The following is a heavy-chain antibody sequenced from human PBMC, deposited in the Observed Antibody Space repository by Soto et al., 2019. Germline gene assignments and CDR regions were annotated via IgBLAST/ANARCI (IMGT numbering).Heavy chain of an antibody. CDR1: GGSVSSGSYY. CDR2: IYYSGST. J-gene: IGHJ3*02. Sequence: SETLSLTCTVSGGSVSSGSYYWSWIRQPPGKGLEWIGYIYYSGSTNYNPSLKSRVTIPVDTSKNQFSLKLSSVTAADTAVYCWAGARRGIAARQDGFDIWGQGTMVTVSS. CDR3: AGARRGIAARQDGFDI. V-gene: IGHV4-61*01. D-gene: IGHD6-6*01.